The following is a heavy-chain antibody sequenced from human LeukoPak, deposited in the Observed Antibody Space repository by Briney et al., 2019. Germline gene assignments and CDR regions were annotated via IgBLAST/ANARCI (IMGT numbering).Heavy chain of an antibody. V-gene: IGHV3-23*01. D-gene: IGHD3-10*01. Sequence: PGGSLRLSCEASGFTFSNYAMSWVRQAPGKGLEWVSIVSAGGGSTYYADSVKGRFTISRDTPKNTLYLQMNSLRVEDTAVYYCASWPVGWYGEDSWGQGTLVTVSS. CDR3: ASWPVGWYGEDS. CDR1: GFTFSNYA. CDR2: VSAGGGST. J-gene: IGHJ4*02.